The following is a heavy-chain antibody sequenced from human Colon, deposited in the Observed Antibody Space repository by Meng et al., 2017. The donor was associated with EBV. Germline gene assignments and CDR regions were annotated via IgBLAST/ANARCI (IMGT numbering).Heavy chain of an antibody. CDR2: INTHTGNP. V-gene: IGHV7-4-1*02. CDR1: GYTFINYA. D-gene: IGHD3-22*01. Sequence: QVQRVQFGSELKKSEASVKVSCKASGYTFINYAINWGQQAPGQGLEWMGWINTHTGNPTYGQGFTGRFVLSSDTSVSTANLQISSLKAEDTAVYYCARGGPYPDSSGFHWYFDLWGRGTLVTVSS. CDR3: ARGGPYPDSSGFHWYFDL. J-gene: IGHJ2*01.